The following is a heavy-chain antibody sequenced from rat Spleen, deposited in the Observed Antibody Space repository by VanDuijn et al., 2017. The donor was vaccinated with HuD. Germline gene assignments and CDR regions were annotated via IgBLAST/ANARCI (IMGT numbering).Heavy chain of an antibody. D-gene: IGHD1-5*01. CDR3: AREYRYNFDY. J-gene: IGHJ2*01. CDR2: IRHDGRNT. CDR1: GFTFSDYY. Sequence: EVQLVESGGGLVQPGRSLKLSCIASGFTFSDYYMAWVRQAPTKGLEWVATIRHDGRNTYYRDSVKGRFTISRDNAKSTLYLQMDSLRSEDTATYYCAREYRYNFDYWGQGVMVTVSS. V-gene: IGHV5-7*01.